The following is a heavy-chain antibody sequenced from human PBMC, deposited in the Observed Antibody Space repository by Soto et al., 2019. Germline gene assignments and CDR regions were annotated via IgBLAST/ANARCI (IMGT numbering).Heavy chain of an antibody. J-gene: IGHJ2*01. D-gene: IGHD3-10*01. CDR3: ARAPMTMVRGVQRDTNWYFDL. Sequence: EPSVKVSRKASGYTFTSYPMHWVRQAPGQRLEWMRWINAGNGDTKFLQKFQGRVTITRDTSASTVYMEMRSLRSEDTAVYYCARAPMTMVRGVQRDTNWYFDLWGRGTLATVAS. CDR2: INAGNGDT. CDR1: GYTFTSYP. V-gene: IGHV1-3*01.